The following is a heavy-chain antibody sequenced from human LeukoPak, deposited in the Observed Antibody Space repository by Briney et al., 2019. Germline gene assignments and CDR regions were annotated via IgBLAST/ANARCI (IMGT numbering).Heavy chain of an antibody. Sequence: GGCLCLSCAASGFTLSGYAMGWVRQAPGKGLEWVSAISISGGTTYYADSVKGRFTISRDNSKNTLYLQMNSLRAEDTAVYYCARDRGALMTTVTTPHFDYWGQGTLVTVSS. CDR3: ARDRGALMTTVTTPHFDY. CDR2: ISISGGTT. CDR1: GFTLSGYA. J-gene: IGHJ4*02. D-gene: IGHD4-17*01. V-gene: IGHV3-23*01.